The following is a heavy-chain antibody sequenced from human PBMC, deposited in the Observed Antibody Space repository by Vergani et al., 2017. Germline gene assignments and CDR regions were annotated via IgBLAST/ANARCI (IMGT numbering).Heavy chain of an antibody. D-gene: IGHD4-11*01. CDR3: ARVNTETNGHLYYYYYMDV. V-gene: IGHV4-34*01. Sequence: QVQLQQWGGGLLKPSETLSLTCVVNGGSFTSYDWTWIRQSPGEGLEWVGDIDHTGRPDYNPSLKSRLTMSVDKSRNQFSLTLNSVTATDTAIYFCARVNTETNGHLYYYYYMDVWGQRTAVTVS. CDR1: GGSFTSYD. J-gene: IGHJ6*03. CDR2: IDHTGRP.